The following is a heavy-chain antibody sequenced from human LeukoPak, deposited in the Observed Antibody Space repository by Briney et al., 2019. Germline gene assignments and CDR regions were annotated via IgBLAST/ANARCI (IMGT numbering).Heavy chain of an antibody. CDR3: ARSLGAGSYLDF. CDR2: INGNGGST. CDR1: GFTFSNYA. Sequence: GGSLRLSCAASGFTFSNYAMHWVRQAPGKGLEYLSTINGNGGSTYYATSVKGKFTITRDNSKNTLYLQMDSLSAEDMAVFYCARSLGAGSYLDFWGQGTLVTVSS. D-gene: IGHD3-10*02. J-gene: IGHJ4*02. V-gene: IGHV3-64*01.